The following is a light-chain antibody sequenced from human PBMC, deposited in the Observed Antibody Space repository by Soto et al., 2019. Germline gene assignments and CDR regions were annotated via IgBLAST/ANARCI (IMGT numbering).Light chain of an antibody. CDR1: QSVSSN. V-gene: IGKV3-15*01. CDR2: GAS. CDR3: QQYNNWHT. Sequence: EIVMTQSPATLSVSPGERATLSCRASQSVSSNLAWYKQKPGQAPRLLIYGASTRATGIPARFSGSGSGTEFTLTISSLQSEDFAVYYCQQYNNWHTFGQGTKVDIK. J-gene: IGKJ1*01.